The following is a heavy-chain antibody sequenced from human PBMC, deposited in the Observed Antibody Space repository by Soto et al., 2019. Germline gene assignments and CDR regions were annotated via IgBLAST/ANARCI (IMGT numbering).Heavy chain of an antibody. J-gene: IGHJ4*02. CDR3: AKRRGAGGHFDY. Sequence: PVGSLRLSCAASGFTFSTYAMGWVRQAPGKGLEWVSVVSSGGGTHYADSVKGRLTVSRDNSKNTLSLQMNSLRADDTAVYYCAKRRGAGGHFDYWGQGALVTVSS. D-gene: IGHD2-15*01. CDR1: GFTFSTYA. CDR2: VSSGGGT. V-gene: IGHV3-23*01.